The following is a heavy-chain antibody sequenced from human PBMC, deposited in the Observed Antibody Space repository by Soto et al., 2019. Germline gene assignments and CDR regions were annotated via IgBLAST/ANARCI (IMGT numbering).Heavy chain of an antibody. J-gene: IGHJ6*02. V-gene: IGHV3-15*01. CDR1: GFTFSNAW. Sequence: PGGSLRLSCAASGFTFSNAWMSWVRQAPGKGLEWVGRIKSKTDGGTTDYAAPVKGRFTISRDDSKNTLYLQMNSLKTEDTAVYYCPADVRWVLTDPGYYSGMDVWGQGTTVTVSS. CDR2: IKSKTDGGTT. CDR3: PADVRWVLTDPGYYSGMDV. D-gene: IGHD4-17*01.